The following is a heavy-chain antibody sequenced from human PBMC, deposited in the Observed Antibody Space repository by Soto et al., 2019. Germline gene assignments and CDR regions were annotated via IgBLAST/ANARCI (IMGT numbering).Heavy chain of an antibody. CDR1: GFTFSCYG. CDR3: ARDGRYSLAAAALGY. D-gene: IGHD6-13*01. CDR2: ISYDGSNK. J-gene: IGHJ4*02. Sequence: PGASLRLSCSASGFTFSCYGMHSVRLAPGKGLEWVAVISYDGSNKYYADSVKGRFTISRDNSKNTLYLQMGSLRAEDMAVYYCARDGRYSLAAAALGYLGQGT. V-gene: IGHV3-30*03.